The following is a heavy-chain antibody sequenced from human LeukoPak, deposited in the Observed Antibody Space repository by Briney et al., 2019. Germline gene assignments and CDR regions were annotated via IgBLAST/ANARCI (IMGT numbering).Heavy chain of an antibody. CDR1: GDTFTSYY. Sequence: ASVKVTCKASGDTFTSYYIHWVRQAPGQGLEWMGIINPSGNITTYIQKFQGRVIMTSDASSSTVYMELSSLTSEDTAVYYCARDKSYYGSGSYYDNWFDPWGQGTLVTVSS. V-gene: IGHV1-46*01. CDR2: INPSGNIT. J-gene: IGHJ5*02. D-gene: IGHD3-10*01. CDR3: ARDKSYYGSGSYYDNWFDP.